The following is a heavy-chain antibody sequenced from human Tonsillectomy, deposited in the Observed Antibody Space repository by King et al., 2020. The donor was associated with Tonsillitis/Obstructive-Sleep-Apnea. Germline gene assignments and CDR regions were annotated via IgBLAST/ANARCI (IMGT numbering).Heavy chain of an antibody. V-gene: IGHV4-59*08. CDR2: IYYSGST. CDR1: GGSISSYY. Sequence: QLQESGPGLVKPSETLSLTCTVSGGSISSYYWSWIRQPPGKGLEWIGYIYYSGSTNYNPSLKSRVTISVDTSKNQFSLKLSSVTAADPAVYYCARHSRDIVVVVAASTGWFDPWGQGTLVTVSS. D-gene: IGHD2-15*01. J-gene: IGHJ5*02. CDR3: ARHSRDIVVVVAASTGWFDP.